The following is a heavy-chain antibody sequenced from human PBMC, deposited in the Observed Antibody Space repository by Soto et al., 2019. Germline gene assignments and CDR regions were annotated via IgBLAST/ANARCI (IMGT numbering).Heavy chain of an antibody. V-gene: IGHV3-23*01. Sequence: GESLKISCAASGFTFSSYAMSWVRQAPGKGLEWVSAISGSGGSTYYADSVKGRFTISRDNSKNTLYLQMNSLRAEDTAVYYCAKEGSITMVRGVIDYWGQGTLVTVSS. CDR3: AKEGSITMVRGVIDY. J-gene: IGHJ4*02. CDR2: ISGSGGST. D-gene: IGHD3-10*01. CDR1: GFTFSSYA.